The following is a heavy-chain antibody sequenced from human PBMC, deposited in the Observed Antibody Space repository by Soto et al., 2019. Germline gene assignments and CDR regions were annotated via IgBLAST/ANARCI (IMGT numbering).Heavy chain of an antibody. CDR2: IKSKTDGGTT. D-gene: IGHD3-9*01. J-gene: IGHJ6*02. CDR3: TTYILTGYYHYYGMDV. V-gene: IGHV3-15*07. CDR1: GFTFSNAW. Sequence: EVQLVESGGGLVKPGGSLRLSCAASGFTFSNAWMNWVRQAPGKGLEWVGRIKSKTDGGTTDYAAPVKGRFTISRDDSKNTLYLQTNSLKTEDTAMYYCTTYILTGYYHYYGMDVWGQGTTVTVSS.